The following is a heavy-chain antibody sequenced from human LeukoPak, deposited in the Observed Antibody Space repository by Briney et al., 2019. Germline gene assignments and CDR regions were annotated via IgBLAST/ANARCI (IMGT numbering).Heavy chain of an antibody. V-gene: IGHV3-23*01. D-gene: IGHD6-13*01. CDR2: ISGSGGST. J-gene: IGHJ4*02. Sequence: GGSLRLSCAASGFTFSSYAMSWVRQAPGKGLEWVSAISGSGGSTYYADSVKGRFTISRDNSKNTLYLQMNSLRAEDTAVYYCAKDPEGLIAAAGKTDYWGQRTLVTVSS. CDR1: GFTFSSYA. CDR3: AKDPEGLIAAAGKTDY.